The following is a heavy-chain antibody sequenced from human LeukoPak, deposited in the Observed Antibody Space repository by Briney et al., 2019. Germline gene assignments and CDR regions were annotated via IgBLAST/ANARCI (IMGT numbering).Heavy chain of an antibody. J-gene: IGHJ4*02. CDR1: GYIFNTNG. Sequence: ASVKVSCKASGYIFNTNGINWVRQAPGQGLEWVAYISAYSGVTNSAQKFRDRVTMTTDTSTRTAYMELRSLTSDDSAVYYCARGGLSTWWGLDYWGQGTLVSVPS. CDR3: ARGGLSTWWGLDY. D-gene: IGHD6-13*01. CDR2: ISAYSGVT. V-gene: IGHV1-18*01.